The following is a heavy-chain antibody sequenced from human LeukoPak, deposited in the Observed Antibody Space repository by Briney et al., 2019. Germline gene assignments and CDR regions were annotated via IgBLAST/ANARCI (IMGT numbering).Heavy chain of an antibody. CDR3: AKEMATKLGFDY. CDR1: GFTFSSYG. Sequence: PGGSLRLSCAASGFTFSSYGMHWVRQAPGKGLEWVAFIRYDGSNKYYADSVKGRFTISRDNSKNTLYLQMNSLRAEDTAVYYCAKEMATKLGFDYWGQGTLVTVSS. J-gene: IGHJ4*02. CDR2: IRYDGSNK. V-gene: IGHV3-30*02. D-gene: IGHD5-24*01.